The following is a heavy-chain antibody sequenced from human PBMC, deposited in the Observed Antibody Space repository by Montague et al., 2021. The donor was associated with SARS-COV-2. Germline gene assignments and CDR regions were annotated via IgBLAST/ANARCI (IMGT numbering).Heavy chain of an antibody. CDR2: IYSGDSST. V-gene: IGHV3-23*03. J-gene: IGHJ4*02. Sequence: SLRLSCAASGFTSSSYAMSWVRQAPGKGLEWVSVIYSGDSSTYYADSVKGRFTISRDNSKNTLYLQMNSLRAEDTAVYYCAKRGATSPFDSWGQGTLVTVSS. CDR1: GFTSSSYA. D-gene: IGHD1-26*01. CDR3: AKRGATSPFDS.